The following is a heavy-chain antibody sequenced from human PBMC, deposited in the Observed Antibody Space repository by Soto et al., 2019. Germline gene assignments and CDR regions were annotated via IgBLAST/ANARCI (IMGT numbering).Heavy chain of an antibody. J-gene: IGHJ5*02. CDR3: ARARGAAAGYRCDP. CDR2: IIPICDTA. CDR1: GGTFSSYA. Sequence: QVQLVQSGAEVKKPGSSVKVSCKASGGTFSSYAISWVRQAPGQGLEWMGGIIPICDTANYAQKFQRRVAITAHKSTSTAYIELSSLRSEDTAVDYCARARGAAAGYRCDPWGQRTLVTVGS. D-gene: IGHD6-13*01. V-gene: IGHV1-69*06.